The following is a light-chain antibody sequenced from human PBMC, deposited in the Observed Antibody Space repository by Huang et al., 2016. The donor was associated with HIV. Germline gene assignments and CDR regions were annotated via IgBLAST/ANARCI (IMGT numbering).Light chain of an antibody. J-gene: IGKJ2*01. CDR3: QQYTNWPYT. Sequence: EIVLTQSPVILSVSPGERVTLSCRASQSVSKNLAWHQQKPGQAPRLLIFGASTRATGIPARVSASGSGTAFTLTISSLQSEDFAVYYCQQYTNWPYTFGQGTKLEIK. V-gene: IGKV3-15*01. CDR2: GAS. CDR1: QSVSKN.